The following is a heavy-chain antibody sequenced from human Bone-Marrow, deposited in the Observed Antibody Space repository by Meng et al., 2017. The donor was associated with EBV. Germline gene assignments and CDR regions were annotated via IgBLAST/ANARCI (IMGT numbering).Heavy chain of an antibody. CDR1: GGSISSGGYY. CDR2: IYYSGST. D-gene: IGHD6-13*01. Sequence: QVPLQESGPGLVKPTQTLPLSCAVSGGSISSGGYYWSWIRQPPGKGLEWIGYIYYSGSTYYNPSLKSRVTISVDTSTNQFSLKLSSVTAADTAVYYCASGSTAAGTDYWGQGTLVTVSS. V-gene: IGHV4-30-4*01. CDR3: ASGSTAAGTDY. J-gene: IGHJ4*02.